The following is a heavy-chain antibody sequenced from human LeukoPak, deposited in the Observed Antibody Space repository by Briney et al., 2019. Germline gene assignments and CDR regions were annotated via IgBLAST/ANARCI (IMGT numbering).Heavy chain of an antibody. J-gene: IGHJ4*02. D-gene: IGHD3-10*01. V-gene: IGHV3-49*03. Sequence: GGSLRLSCTASGFTFGDYAMSWFRQAPGKGLEWVGFIRSKAYGGTMEYAASVKGRFTISRDDSKSIAYLQMNSLKTEDTAVYYCTRVGSGGSGSYTLYYFDYWGQGTLVTVSS. CDR1: GFTFGDYA. CDR3: TRVGSGGSGSYTLYYFDY. CDR2: IRSKAYGGTM.